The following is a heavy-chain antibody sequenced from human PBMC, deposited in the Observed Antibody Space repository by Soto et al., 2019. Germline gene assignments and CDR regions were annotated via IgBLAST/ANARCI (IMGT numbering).Heavy chain of an antibody. V-gene: IGHV3-30-3*01. CDR2: ISYDGSNK. J-gene: IGHJ6*02. D-gene: IGHD3-10*01. Sequence: QVQLVESGGGVVQPGRSLRLSCAASGFTFSSYAMHWVRQAPGKGLEWVAVISYDGSNKYYADSVKGRFTISRDNSXNXPDLQMNSLRAEDTAVYYCARDNGSGREDYYYGMDVWGQGTTVTVSS. CDR1: GFTFSSYA. CDR3: ARDNGSGREDYYYGMDV.